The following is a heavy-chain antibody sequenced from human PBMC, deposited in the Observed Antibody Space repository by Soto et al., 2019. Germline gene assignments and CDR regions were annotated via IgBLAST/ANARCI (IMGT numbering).Heavy chain of an antibody. Sequence: SETLSLTCTVSGDSINSYSWSWIRQPPGKGLEWIGYVYYTGSTNYNPSLKSRVTISIDWSKNQFSLNLSSVTAADTAVYYCARGMTTVTTFDYWGQGTMVTVS. CDR3: ARGMTTVTTFDY. J-gene: IGHJ4*02. CDR2: VYYTGST. D-gene: IGHD4-17*01. V-gene: IGHV4-59*08. CDR1: GDSINSYS.